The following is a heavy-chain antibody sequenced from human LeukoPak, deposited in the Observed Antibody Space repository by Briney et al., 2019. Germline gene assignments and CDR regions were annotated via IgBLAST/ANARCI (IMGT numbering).Heavy chain of an antibody. Sequence: SETLSLTCAVYGGSFSGYYWSWIRQPPGKGLEWIGSIYYSGSTYYNPSLKSRVTISVDTSKNQFSLKLSSVTAADTAVYYCARRDSSSWYNWFDPWGQGTPVTVSS. CDR3: ARRDSSSWYNWFDP. J-gene: IGHJ5*02. D-gene: IGHD6-13*01. V-gene: IGHV4-34*01. CDR1: GGSFSGYY. CDR2: IYYSGST.